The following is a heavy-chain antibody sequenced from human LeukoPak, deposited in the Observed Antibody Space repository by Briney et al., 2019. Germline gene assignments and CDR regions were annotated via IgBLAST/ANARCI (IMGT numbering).Heavy chain of an antibody. CDR1: GFSPFSSYA. J-gene: IGHJ6*02. CDR2: ISGNGDSA. V-gene: IGHV3-23*01. CDR3: AKCRSIVVVPAAYPSPVYYGMDV. Sequence: GGSLRLSCAASGFSPFSSYAMSWVRQAPGKGLEWVSAISGNGDSAYYGDSVKGRFTISRDNSRNTVYLQMNSLRAEDTAVYYCAKCRSIVVVPAAYPSPVYYGMDVWGQGTTVTVSS. D-gene: IGHD2-2*01.